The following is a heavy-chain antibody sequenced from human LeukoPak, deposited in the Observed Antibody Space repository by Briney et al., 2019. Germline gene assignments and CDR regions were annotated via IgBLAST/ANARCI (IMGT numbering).Heavy chain of an antibody. CDR2: IYYSGST. D-gene: IGHD2-15*01. J-gene: IGHJ6*02. CDR1: GGSISSGGYY. CDR3: ARLVVVAATPDV. V-gene: IGHV4-31*03. Sequence: SQTLSLTCTVSGGSISSGGYYWSWIRQHPGKGLEWIGYIYYSGSTYYNPSLKSRVTISVDTSKNQFSLKLSSVTAADTAVYYCARLVVVAATPDVWGQGTTVTVSS.